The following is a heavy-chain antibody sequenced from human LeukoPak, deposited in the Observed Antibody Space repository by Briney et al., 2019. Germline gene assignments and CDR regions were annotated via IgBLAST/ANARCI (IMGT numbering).Heavy chain of an antibody. J-gene: IGHJ5*02. Sequence: ASVKVSCKASGYTFTGYYMHWVRQAPGQGLEWMGWINPNSGGTNYAQKFQGRVTMTRDTSISTAYMELSRLRSDDTAVYYCARERSGSGYYPSNWFDPWGQGTLVTVSS. CDR2: INPNSGGT. CDR3: ARERSGSGYYPSNWFDP. V-gene: IGHV1-2*02. D-gene: IGHD3-22*01. CDR1: GYTFTGYY.